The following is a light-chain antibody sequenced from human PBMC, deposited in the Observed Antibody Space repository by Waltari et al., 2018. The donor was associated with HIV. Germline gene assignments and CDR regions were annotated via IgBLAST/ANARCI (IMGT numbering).Light chain of an antibody. CDR2: DVT. CDR1: RRVVGTYDY. CDR3: CSFAGSNFV. Sequence: QSALTQPASVSGSPGQAITISCTGRRRVVGTYDYISCYQQHPGTAPKRIISDVTERPSGISNRFSGSKSGTTASLTISGLQAEDEAEYFCCSFAGSNFVFGSGTKVTVL. J-gene: IGLJ1*01. V-gene: IGLV2-23*02.